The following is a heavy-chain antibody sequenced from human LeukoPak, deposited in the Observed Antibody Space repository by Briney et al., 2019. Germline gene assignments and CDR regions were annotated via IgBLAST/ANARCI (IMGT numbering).Heavy chain of an antibody. CDR2: INHSGST. CDR3: ARGPNGPLNWFDP. CDR1: GGSFSDYY. V-gene: IGHV4-34*01. Sequence: SETLSLTCAVYGGSFSDYYWSWIRQPPGKGLERIGEINHSGSTNYNPSLKSRVTISVDTSKNQFSLKLSSVTAADTAVYYCARGPNGPLNWFDPWGQGTLVTVSS. J-gene: IGHJ5*02.